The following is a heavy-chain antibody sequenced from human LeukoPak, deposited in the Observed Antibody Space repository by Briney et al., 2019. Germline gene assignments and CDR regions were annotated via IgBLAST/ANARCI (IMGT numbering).Heavy chain of an antibody. CDR2: ISSSSSIM. J-gene: IGHJ4*02. CDR3: ARDGGYDSSGYYPRGDY. D-gene: IGHD3-22*01. V-gene: IGHV3-48*01. Sequence: GGSLRLSCVASGFTFSSYGMHWVRQAPGKGLEWVSYISSSSSIMYYADSVKGRFTISRDNAKNSLYLQMNSLRAEDTAVYYCARDGGYDSSGYYPRGDYWGQGTLVTVSS. CDR1: GFTFSSYG.